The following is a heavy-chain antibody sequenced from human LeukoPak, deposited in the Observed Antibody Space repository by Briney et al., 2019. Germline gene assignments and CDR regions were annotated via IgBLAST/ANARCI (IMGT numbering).Heavy chain of an antibody. CDR2: INHSGNT. Sequence: PSETLSLTCAVYGESFSSYYWSWIRQPRGKGLEWIGEINHSGNTNYNPSLKSRVTISVDTSKNQFSLKLSSVTAADTAVYYCARVDGDGYNIPDYWGQGTLVTVSS. V-gene: IGHV4-34*01. D-gene: IGHD5-24*01. J-gene: IGHJ4*02. CDR1: GESFSSYY. CDR3: ARVDGDGYNIPDY.